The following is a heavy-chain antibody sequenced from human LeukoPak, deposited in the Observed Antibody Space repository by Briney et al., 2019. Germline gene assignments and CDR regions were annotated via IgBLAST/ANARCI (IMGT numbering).Heavy chain of an antibody. CDR3: AKYVDGDYIFYYYYGMDV. V-gene: IGHV3-23*01. D-gene: IGHD4-17*01. CDR2: ISGSGGST. Sequence: GGSLRLSCAASGFTFSSYSMNWVRQAPGKGLEWVSAISGSGGSTYYADSVKGRFTISRDNSKNTLYLQMNSLRAEDTAVYYCAKYVDGDYIFYYYYGMDVWGQGTTVTVSS. CDR1: GFTFSSYS. J-gene: IGHJ6*02.